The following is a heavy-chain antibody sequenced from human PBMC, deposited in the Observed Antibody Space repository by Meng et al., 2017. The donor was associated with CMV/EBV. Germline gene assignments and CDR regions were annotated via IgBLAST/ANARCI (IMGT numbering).Heavy chain of an antibody. D-gene: IGHD6-13*01. V-gene: IGHV3-21*01. CDR2: ISSSSSYI. J-gene: IGHJ4*02. CDR3: AYKTYRVDSSSWGPFDY. Sequence: GGSLRLSCAASGFTFSSYSMNWVRQAPGKGLEWVSSISSSSSYIYYADSVKGRFTISRDNAKNSLYLQMNSLRAEDTAVYYWAYKTYRVDSSSWGPFDYWGQGTLVTVSS. CDR1: GFTFSSYS.